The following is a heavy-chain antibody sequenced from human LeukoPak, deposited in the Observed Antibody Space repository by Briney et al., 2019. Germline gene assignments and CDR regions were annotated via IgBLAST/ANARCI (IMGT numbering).Heavy chain of an antibody. CDR3: ARGPKARNDFGY. V-gene: IGHV4-34*01. CDR2: INHSGST. Sequence: PSETLSLTCTVSGGSISGYYWSWIRQPPGKGLEWIGEINHSGSTNYNPSLKSRVTISVDTSKNQFSLKLSSVTAADTAVYYCARGPKARNDFGYWGQGTLVTVAS. J-gene: IGHJ4*02. CDR1: GGSISGYY. D-gene: IGHD1-1*01.